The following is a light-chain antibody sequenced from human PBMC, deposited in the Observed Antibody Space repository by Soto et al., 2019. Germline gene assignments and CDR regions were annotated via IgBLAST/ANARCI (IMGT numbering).Light chain of an antibody. CDR1: QSVSSSY. CDR3: QQYDSSSYT. Sequence: EIVLTQSPGTLSLSPGERATLSCRASQSVSSSYLAWYQQKPGQAPRLLIFGASTRATDIPDRFSGSGSGTDFTLTISRLEPEDFAVYYCQQYDSSSYTFGQGTKLQIE. J-gene: IGKJ2*01. V-gene: IGKV3-20*01. CDR2: GAS.